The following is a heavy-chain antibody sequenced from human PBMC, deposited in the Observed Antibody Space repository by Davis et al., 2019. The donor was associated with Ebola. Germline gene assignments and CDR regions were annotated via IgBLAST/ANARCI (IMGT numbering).Heavy chain of an antibody. CDR1: GFTFSSYG. Sequence: PGGSLRLSCAASGFTFSSYGMNWVRQAPGKGLEWVSSISSSSSYIYYADSVKGRFTISRDNAKNSLYLQMNSLRAEDTAVYYCARAIFYYYYGMDVWGQGTTVTVSS. J-gene: IGHJ6*02. CDR2: ISSSSSYI. CDR3: ARAIFYYYYGMDV. D-gene: IGHD3-9*01. V-gene: IGHV3-21*01.